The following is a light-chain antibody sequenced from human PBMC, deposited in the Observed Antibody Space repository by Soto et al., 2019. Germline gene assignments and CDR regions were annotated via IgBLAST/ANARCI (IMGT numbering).Light chain of an antibody. CDR2: DNN. V-gene: IGLV1-51*01. CDR3: GTWDSSLSAVV. CDR1: SSNIGSDS. J-gene: IGLJ2*01. Sequence: QSVLTQPPSVSAAPGQTVTISCSGSSSNIGSDSVSWYQQLPGTAPKLLIYDNNKRPSGIPDRFSGSKSGTSATLGITGLQTGDEADYYCGTWDSSLSAVVFGGGTKVTVL.